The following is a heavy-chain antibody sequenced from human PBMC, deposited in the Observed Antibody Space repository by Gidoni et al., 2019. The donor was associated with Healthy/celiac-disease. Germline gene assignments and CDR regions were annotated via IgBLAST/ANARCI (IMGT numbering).Heavy chain of an antibody. Sequence: QVQLVESGGGVVQPGRSLRLSCAASGFPFSSYGMHWVRQAPGKGLEWVAVISYDGSNKYYADSVKGRFTISRDNSKNTLYLQMNSLRAEDTAVYYCANQYSSGWSYPNEGWGQGTLVTVSS. CDR2: ISYDGSNK. V-gene: IGHV3-30*18. J-gene: IGHJ4*02. D-gene: IGHD6-19*01. CDR1: GFPFSSYG. CDR3: ANQYSSGWSYPNEG.